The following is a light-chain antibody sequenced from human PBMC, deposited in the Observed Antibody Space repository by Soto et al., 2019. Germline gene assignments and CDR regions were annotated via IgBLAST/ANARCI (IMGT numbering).Light chain of an antibody. CDR3: QQYNSYSWT. J-gene: IGKJ1*01. CDR1: QTISSW. CDR2: KAS. Sequence: DIQMTQSPSTLSGSVGDRVTTTCRASQTISSWLAWYQQKPGKAPKLLIYKASTLKSGIPSRFSGSGAGTEFTLTISSLQPDDFATYYCQQYNSYSWTFGQGTKV. V-gene: IGKV1-5*03.